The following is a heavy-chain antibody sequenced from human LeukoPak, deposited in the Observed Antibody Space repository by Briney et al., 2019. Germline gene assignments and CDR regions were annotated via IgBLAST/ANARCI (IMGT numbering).Heavy chain of an antibody. V-gene: IGHV1-69*13. CDR3: ARAPYYYDSSGYYYYYYGMDV. Sequence: SVKVSCKASGGTFSSYAISWVRQAPGQGLEWMGGIIPIFGTANYAQKFQGRVTITADESTSTAYMELSSLRSEDTAVYYCARAPYYYDSSGYYYYYYGMDVWGQGTTVTVSS. CDR2: IIPIFGTA. J-gene: IGHJ6*02. CDR1: GGTFSSYA. D-gene: IGHD3-22*01.